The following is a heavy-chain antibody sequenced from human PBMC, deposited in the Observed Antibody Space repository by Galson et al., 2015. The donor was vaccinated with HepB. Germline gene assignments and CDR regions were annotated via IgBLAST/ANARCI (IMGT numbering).Heavy chain of an antibody. Sequence: SLRLSCAASGLTFNTYAMSWVRQPPGKGLEWVSGVSGNGTSTYYADSVKGRLTIFRDNSNDTLYLQMDSLRADDSAIYYCAKVATNYDVDWFDSWGQGTLVTVSP. V-gene: IGHV3-23*01. D-gene: IGHD4/OR15-4a*01. CDR3: AKVATNYDVDWFDS. CDR2: VSGNGTST. CDR1: GLTFNTYA. J-gene: IGHJ5*01.